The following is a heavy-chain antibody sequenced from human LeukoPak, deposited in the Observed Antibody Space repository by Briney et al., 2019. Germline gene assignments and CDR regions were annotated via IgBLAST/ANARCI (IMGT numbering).Heavy chain of an antibody. Sequence: SETLSLTCTVSGGSIISYSWSWIRQSPGKGLEWIASFVTTTRTYNPSFKSRVAMSLDTSKNQFSLSLKSLTTADSAIYYCARDTSVASGMQHWGRGTLVTVSS. CDR2: FVTTTR. CDR3: ARDTSVASGMQH. V-gene: IGHV4-59*01. J-gene: IGHJ1*01. CDR1: GGSIISYS. D-gene: IGHD6-19*01.